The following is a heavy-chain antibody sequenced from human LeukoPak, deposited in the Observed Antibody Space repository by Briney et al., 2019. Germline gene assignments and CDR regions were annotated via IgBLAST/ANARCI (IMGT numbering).Heavy chain of an antibody. D-gene: IGHD2-2*01. J-gene: IGHJ5*02. CDR2: ISSSGSTI. CDR1: GFTFSSYE. V-gene: IGHV3-48*03. Sequence: GGSLRLSCAASGFTFSSYEMNWVRQAPGKGLEWVSYISSSGSTIYYADSVKGRFTISRDNAKSSLYLQMNSLRAEDTAVYYCARDPWRYQLLSGWFDPWGQGTLVTVSS. CDR3: ARDPWRYQLLSGWFDP.